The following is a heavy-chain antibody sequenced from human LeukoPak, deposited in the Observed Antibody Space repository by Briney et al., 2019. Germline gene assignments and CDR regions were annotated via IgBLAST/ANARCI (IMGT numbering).Heavy chain of an antibody. CDR2: ISYDPYDGSNE. J-gene: IGHJ4*02. V-gene: IGHV3-30*04. D-gene: IGHD4-17*01. CDR3: ARAGRYGVYPAGYFDS. CDR1: GFTFSSYS. Sequence: GGSLRLSCIASGFTFSSYSMHWVRQAPGKGLEWVASISYDPYDGSNEDYADSVKGRFPISRDNSKDTLYLEMNSLRVEDTAVYYCARAGRYGVYPAGYFDSCGRGTLVTVSS.